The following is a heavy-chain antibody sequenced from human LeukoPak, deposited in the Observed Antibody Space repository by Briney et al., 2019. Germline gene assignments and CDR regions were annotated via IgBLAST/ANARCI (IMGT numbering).Heavy chain of an antibody. CDR2: ISSSGTTI. V-gene: IGHV3-48*01. CDR1: GFTFDDYG. J-gene: IGHJ4*02. CDR3: AKDGGTHFDH. Sequence: PGGSLRLSCAASGFTFDDYGMSWVRQAPGKGLEWVSYISSSGTTISYEQSVKGRFTITRDNAQNSLTLHMNTLRADDTAVYYCAKDGGTHFDHWGQGTLVTVSS. D-gene: IGHD1-26*01.